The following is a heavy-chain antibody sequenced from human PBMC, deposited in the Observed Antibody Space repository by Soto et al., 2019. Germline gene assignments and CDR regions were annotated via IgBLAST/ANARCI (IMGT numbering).Heavy chain of an antibody. V-gene: IGHV3-49*03. CDR1: GFTFGDYA. J-gene: IGHJ6*03. D-gene: IGHD2-2*01. CDR2: IRSKAYGGTT. CDR3: TRSPIVVPAARAKNYYYYYMDV. Sequence: GSLRLSCTASGFTFGDYAMSWFRQAPGKGLEWVGFIRSKAYGGTTEYAASVKGRFTISRDDSKSIAYLQMNSLKTEDTAVYYCTRSPIVVPAARAKNYYYYYMDVWGKGTTVTVSS.